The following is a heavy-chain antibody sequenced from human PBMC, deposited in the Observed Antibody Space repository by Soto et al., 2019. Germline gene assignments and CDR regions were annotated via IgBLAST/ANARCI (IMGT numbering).Heavy chain of an antibody. CDR1: GGSISSGGYY. D-gene: IGHD3-10*01. J-gene: IGHJ6*02. Sequence: PSETLSLTCTVSGGSISSGGYYWSWIRQHPGKGLEWIGYIYYSGSTYYNPSLKSRVTISVDTSKNQFSLKLSSVTAADTAVYYCAREVLYYHGSGRPYGMDVWGQGTTVTVSS. CDR3: AREVLYYHGSGRPYGMDV. V-gene: IGHV4-31*03. CDR2: IYYSGST.